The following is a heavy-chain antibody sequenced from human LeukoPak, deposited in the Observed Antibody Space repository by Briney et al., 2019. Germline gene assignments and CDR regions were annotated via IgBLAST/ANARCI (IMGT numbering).Heavy chain of an antibody. CDR1: GFTFSSYA. Sequence: GGSLRLSCAASGFTFSSYAMSWVRQAPGKGLEWVSTISGSGGTTYYADSVKGRFTNSRDNSKNTLYLQMNSLRAEGTAVYYCVRAYPVFDYWGQGTLVTVSS. V-gene: IGHV3-23*01. J-gene: IGHJ4*02. CDR2: ISGSGGTT. CDR3: VRAYPVFDY.